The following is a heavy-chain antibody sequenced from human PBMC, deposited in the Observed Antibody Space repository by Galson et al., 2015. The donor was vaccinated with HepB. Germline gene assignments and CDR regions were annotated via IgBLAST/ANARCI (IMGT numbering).Heavy chain of an antibody. CDR3: AKDGYDSSGYGGRYFDY. CDR2: IRYDGSNK. D-gene: IGHD3-22*01. V-gene: IGHV3-30*02. CDR1: GFTFSSYG. Sequence: SLRLSCAASGFTFSSYGMHWVRQAPGKGLGWVAFIRYDGSNKYYADSVKGRFTISRDNSKNTLYLQMNSLRADDTAVYYCAKDGYDSSGYGGRYFDYWGQGTLVTVSS. J-gene: IGHJ4*02.